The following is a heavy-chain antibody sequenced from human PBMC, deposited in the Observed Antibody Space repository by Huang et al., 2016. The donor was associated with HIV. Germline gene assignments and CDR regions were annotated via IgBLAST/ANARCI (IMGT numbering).Heavy chain of an antibody. D-gene: IGHD2-21*01. CDR3: AKAGRVIVGAREFFQH. J-gene: IGHJ1*01. V-gene: IGHV1-2*02. CDR2: INPNSGGT. CDR1: GYTFTGYY. Sequence: QVQLVQSGAEVGEPGASVNVSCKASGYTFTGYYIHWVRQAPGQGREWRGWINPNSGGTNYAQKFQGRVTMTRDTSINTAYMELSRLRSDDTAVYYCAKAGRVIVGAREFFQHWGQGTLVIVSS.